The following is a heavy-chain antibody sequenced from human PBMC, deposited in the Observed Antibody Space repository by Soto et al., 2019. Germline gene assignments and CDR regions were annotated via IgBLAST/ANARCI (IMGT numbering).Heavy chain of an antibody. CDR1: GGSISSGGYY. D-gene: IGHD3-22*01. CDR3: ARDAYYYDSSGYYLTWFDP. J-gene: IGHJ5*02. CDR2: IYYSGST. Sequence: SETLSLTCTVSGGSISSGGYYWSWIRQHPGKGLEWIGYIYYSGSTYYNPSLKSRVTISVDTSKNQFSLKLSSVTAADTAVYYCARDAYYYDSSGYYLTWFDPWGQGTLVTVSS. V-gene: IGHV4-31*03.